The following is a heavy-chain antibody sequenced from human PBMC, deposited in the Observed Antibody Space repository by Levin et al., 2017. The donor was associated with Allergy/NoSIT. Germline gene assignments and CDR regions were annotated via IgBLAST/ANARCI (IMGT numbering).Heavy chain of an antibody. Sequence: SETLFLTCTVSGGSISSSSYYWGWIRQPPGKGLEWIGSIYYSGSTYYNPSLKSRVTISVDTSKNQFSLKLSSVTAADTAVYYCARQGEGDVWAQCDYFDYWGQGTLVTVSS. CDR3: ARQGEGDVWAQCDYFDY. V-gene: IGHV4-39*01. D-gene: IGHD3-16*01. CDR2: IYYSGST. CDR1: GGSISSSSYY. J-gene: IGHJ4*02.